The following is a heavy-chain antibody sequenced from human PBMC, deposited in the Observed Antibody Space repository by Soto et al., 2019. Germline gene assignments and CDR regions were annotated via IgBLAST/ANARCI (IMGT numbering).Heavy chain of an antibody. CDR2: IYSGGST. CDR1: GFTVSSNY. Sequence: EVQLVESGGGLVQPGGSLRLSCAASGFTVSSNYMSWVRQAPGKGLEWVSVIYSGGSTYYADSVKGRFTISRDNPKNTLYLQMNSLRAEDTAVYYCATEWLDFSAFDYWGQGTLVTVSS. J-gene: IGHJ4*02. CDR3: ATEWLDFSAFDY. D-gene: IGHD6-19*01. V-gene: IGHV3-66*01.